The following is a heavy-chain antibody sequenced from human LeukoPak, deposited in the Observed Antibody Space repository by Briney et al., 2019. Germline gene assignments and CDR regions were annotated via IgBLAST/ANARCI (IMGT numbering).Heavy chain of an antibody. V-gene: IGHV3-23*01. Sequence: GGSLRLSCAASGFTFSSYAMSWVRQAPGKGLEWVSAISGSGSSTYYADSVKGRFTISRDNSKNTLYLQMNSLRAEDTAVYYCAQGYSYAPGYFDYWGQGTLVTVSS. D-gene: IGHD5-18*01. CDR3: AQGYSYAPGYFDY. J-gene: IGHJ4*02. CDR2: ISGSGSST. CDR1: GFTFSSYA.